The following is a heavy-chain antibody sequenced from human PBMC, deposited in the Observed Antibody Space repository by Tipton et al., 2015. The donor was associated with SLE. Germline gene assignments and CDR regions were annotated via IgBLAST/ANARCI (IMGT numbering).Heavy chain of an antibody. V-gene: IGHV3-30-3*01. CDR1: GFTFSSYA. D-gene: IGHD5-18*01. Sequence: RSLRLSCAASGFTFSSYAMHWVRQAPGKGLEWVAVISYDGSNQYYADSVKGRFTISRDNSKNTLYLQMNSLRAEDTAVYYCARSYVDTAMVPDYWGQGTLVTVSS. CDR2: ISYDGSNQ. CDR3: ARSYVDTAMVPDY. J-gene: IGHJ4*02.